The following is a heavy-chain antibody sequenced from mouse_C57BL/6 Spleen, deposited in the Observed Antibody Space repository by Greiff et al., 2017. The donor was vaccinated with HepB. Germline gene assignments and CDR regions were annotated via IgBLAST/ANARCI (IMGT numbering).Heavy chain of an antibody. CDR3: AKDYYGSSYWFAY. D-gene: IGHD1-1*01. Sequence: VKLQESGAELVKPGASVKLSCKASGYTFTSYWMHWVKQRPGRGLEWIGRIDPNSGGTKYNEKFKSKATLTVDKPSSTAYMQLSSLTSEDSAVYYCAKDYYGSSYWFAYWGQGTLVTVSA. V-gene: IGHV1-72*01. CDR1: GYTFTSYW. CDR2: IDPNSGGT. J-gene: IGHJ3*01.